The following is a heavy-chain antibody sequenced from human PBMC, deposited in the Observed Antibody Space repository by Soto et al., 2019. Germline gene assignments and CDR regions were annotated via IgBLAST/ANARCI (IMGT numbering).Heavy chain of an antibody. CDR2: IYATGTT. CDR1: GASISGFY. J-gene: IGHJ5*02. CDR3: VRDGTKTLRDWFDP. Sequence: SETLSLTCTVSGASISGFYWSWIRKSAGKGLEWIGRIYATGTTDYNPSLKSRVMMSVGTSKKQFSLKLRPVTAADTAVYYCVRDGTKTLRDWFDPWGQGISVTVSS. D-gene: IGHD1-1*01. V-gene: IGHV4-4*07.